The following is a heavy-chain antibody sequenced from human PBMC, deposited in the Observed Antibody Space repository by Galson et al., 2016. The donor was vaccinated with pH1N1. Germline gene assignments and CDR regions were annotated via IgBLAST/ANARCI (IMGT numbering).Heavy chain of an antibody. Sequence: SVKVSCKASGGTCTFYAFTWVRQAPGQGLEWMGGTIPVFGAPTYAQKFQGRVTITTDDSTRTAYMELRSLRSEDTAVYYCATRRGKDYSDRGGYLAYWGQGTLVTVSS. CDR2: TIPVFGAP. CDR1: GGTCTFYA. CDR3: ATRRGKDYSDRGGYLAY. V-gene: IGHV1-69*05. D-gene: IGHD3-22*01. J-gene: IGHJ4*02.